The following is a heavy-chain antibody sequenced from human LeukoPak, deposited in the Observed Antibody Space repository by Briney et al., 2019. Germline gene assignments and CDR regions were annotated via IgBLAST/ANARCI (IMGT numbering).Heavy chain of an antibody. V-gene: IGHV3-7*01. CDR2: IKQDGSEK. J-gene: IGHJ6*03. D-gene: IGHD3-10*01. Sequence: SGGSLRLSCAASGFTFSGYWMSWVRQAPGKGLEWVASIKQDGSEKYYVDSVKGRFTISRDNAKNSLYLQMNSLRAEDTAVYYCAKANSLLWFGELYYYYYYMDVWGKGTTVTISS. CDR3: AKANSLLWFGELYYYYYYMDV. CDR1: GFTFSGYW.